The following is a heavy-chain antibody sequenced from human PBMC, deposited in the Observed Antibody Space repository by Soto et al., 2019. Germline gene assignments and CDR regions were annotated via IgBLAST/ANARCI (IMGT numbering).Heavy chain of an antibody. CDR3: AKDRGLGIAARPDYFDY. Sequence: GGSLRLSCAASGFTFSSYAMSWVRQAPGKGLEWVSAISGSGGSTYYADSVKGRFTISRDNSKNTLYLQMNSLRAEDTAVYYCAKDRGLGIAARPDYFDYWGQGTLVTVS. CDR2: ISGSGGST. J-gene: IGHJ4*02. V-gene: IGHV3-23*01. D-gene: IGHD6-6*01. CDR1: GFTFSSYA.